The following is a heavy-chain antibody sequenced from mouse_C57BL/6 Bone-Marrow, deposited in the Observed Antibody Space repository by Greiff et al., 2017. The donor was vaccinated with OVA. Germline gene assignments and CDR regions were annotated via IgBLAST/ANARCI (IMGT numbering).Heavy chain of an antibody. Sequence: ESGPGLVKPSQSLSLTCSVTGYSITSGYYWNWIRQFPGNKLEWMGYISYDGSNNYNPSLKNRISITRDTSKNQFFLKLNSVTTEDTATYYCAREGNWDGFAYWGQGTLVTVSA. CDR2: ISYDGSN. CDR1: GYSITSGYY. V-gene: IGHV3-6*01. J-gene: IGHJ3*01. D-gene: IGHD4-1*02. CDR3: AREGNWDGFAY.